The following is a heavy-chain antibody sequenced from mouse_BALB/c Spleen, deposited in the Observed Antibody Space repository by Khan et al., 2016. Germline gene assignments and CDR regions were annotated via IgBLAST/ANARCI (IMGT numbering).Heavy chain of an antibody. CDR1: GYSITSGYG. J-gene: IGHJ2*01. D-gene: IGHD1-2*01. Sequence: EVQLQESGPGLVKPSQSLSLTCTVTGYSITSGYGWNWVRQFPGNKLEWMGYISYSGSTKYNPSLKSRISITRDTSKNQFYLQLNYVTTEDTATSYCARTARIKYWGQGTTLTVSS. CDR2: ISYSGST. CDR3: ARTARIKY. V-gene: IGHV3-2*02.